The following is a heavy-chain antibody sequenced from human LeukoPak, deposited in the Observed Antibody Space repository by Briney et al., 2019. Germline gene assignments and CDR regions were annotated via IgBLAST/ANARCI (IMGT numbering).Heavy chain of an antibody. J-gene: IGHJ5*02. D-gene: IGHD3-3*01. Sequence: SETLSLTCAVYGGSFSGYYWSWIRQPAGRGLEWIGRIYTSGSTNYNPSLKSRVTMSVDTSKNQFSLKLSSVTAADTAVYYCARGRGMSGVASEVYNWFDPWGQGTLVTVSS. V-gene: IGHV4-59*10. CDR2: IYTSGST. CDR1: GGSFSGYY. CDR3: ARGRGMSGVASEVYNWFDP.